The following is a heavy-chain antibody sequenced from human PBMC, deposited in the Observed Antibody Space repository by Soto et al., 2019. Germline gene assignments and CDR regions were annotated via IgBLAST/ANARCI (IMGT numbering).Heavy chain of an antibody. V-gene: IGHV4-34*01. D-gene: IGHD6-13*01. J-gene: IGHJ6*02. Sequence: SETLSLTCAVYGGSFSGYYWSWIRQPPGKGLEWIGEINHSGSTNYNPSLKSRVTISVDTSKNQLSLKLSSVTAADTAVYYCARISRRYSRQNYYGMDVWGQGTTVTVSS. CDR3: ARISRRYSRQNYYGMDV. CDR1: GGSFSGYY. CDR2: INHSGST.